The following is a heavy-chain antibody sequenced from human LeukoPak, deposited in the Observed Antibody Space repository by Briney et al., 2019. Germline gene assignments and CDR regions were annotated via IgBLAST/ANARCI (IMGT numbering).Heavy chain of an antibody. D-gene: IGHD2-21*02. J-gene: IGHJ3*02. CDR3: ASAYCGGDCYPDDAFDI. CDR1: GYTFTSYY. V-gene: IGHV1-46*01. Sequence: ASVKVSCKASGYTFTSYYMHWVRQAPGQGLEWMGIINPSGGSTSYAQKFQGRVTMTRDTSTSTVYMELSSLRSEDTAVYYCASAYCGGDCYPDDAFDIWGQGTMVTVSS. CDR2: INPSGGST.